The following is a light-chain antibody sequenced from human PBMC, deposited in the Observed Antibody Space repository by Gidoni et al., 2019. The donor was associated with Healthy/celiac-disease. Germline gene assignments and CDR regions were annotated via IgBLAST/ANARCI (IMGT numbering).Light chain of an antibody. Sequence: EIVLTQSPATLSLSPGDRVTLSCRASQSVSSYLSWYQQKPGQAPSLLIYDASDRATGIPARSSGSGSGTDFTLTISSLEPEDDEVYYYQQRSNWPPLFTFGPGTKVDIK. V-gene: IGKV3-11*01. CDR1: QSVSSY. CDR3: QQRSNWPPLFT. CDR2: DAS. J-gene: IGKJ3*01.